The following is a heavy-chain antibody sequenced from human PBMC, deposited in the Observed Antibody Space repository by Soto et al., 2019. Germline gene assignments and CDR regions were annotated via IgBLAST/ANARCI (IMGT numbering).Heavy chain of an antibody. V-gene: IGHV1-2*04. CDR2: INPNSGGT. CDR3: ARDFKDGAVAGPRVYYYYGMDV. Sequence: ASVKVSCKASGYTFTGYYMHWVRQAPGQGLEWMGWINPNSGGTNYAQKFQGWVTMTRDTSISTAYMELSRLRSDDTAVYYCARDFKDGAVAGPRVYYYYGMDVWGQGITVTVSS. CDR1: GYTFTGYY. J-gene: IGHJ6*02. D-gene: IGHD6-19*01.